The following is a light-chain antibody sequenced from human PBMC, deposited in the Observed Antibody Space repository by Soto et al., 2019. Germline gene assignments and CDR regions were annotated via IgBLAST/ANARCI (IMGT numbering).Light chain of an antibody. CDR3: QQRSNWLLT. Sequence: EIVLTQSPATLSLSPGERATLSCRASQSVSNYLAWYQQKPGQAPRLLIYDASNRATDIPARFSGSGSVTDFTLTISSLEPEDCAVYYCQQRSNWLLTFGGGTKVEIK. CDR2: DAS. CDR1: QSVSNY. J-gene: IGKJ4*01. V-gene: IGKV3-11*01.